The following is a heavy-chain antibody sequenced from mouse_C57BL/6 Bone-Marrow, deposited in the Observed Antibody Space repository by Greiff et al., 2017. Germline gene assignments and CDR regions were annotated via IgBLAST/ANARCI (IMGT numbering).Heavy chain of an antibody. J-gene: IGHJ4*01. CDR1: GYTYTNYG. CDR3: SRNGYSALDY. Sequence: QVQLQQSGAELARPGASVTVSCKASGYTYTNYGISWVKQRTGQGLEWIGEIYPRSGNTYYNEKFKGKATLTADKSSSTAYMELRRLTSDDSSVYFSSRNGYSALDYWGQGTSVSVSA. CDR2: IYPRSGNT. V-gene: IGHV1-81*01.